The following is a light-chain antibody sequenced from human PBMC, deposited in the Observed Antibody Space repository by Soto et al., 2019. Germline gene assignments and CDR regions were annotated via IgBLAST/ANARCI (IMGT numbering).Light chain of an antibody. V-gene: IGKV1-6*01. CDR2: AAS. Sequence: ALPMNPSPSPPSASVGDKDTITFRASQDIRNDLGWYQQKPGKAPKLLIYAASSLQSEVPSRFSGSGSGTDFTLTISSLQPEDFATYYCLQDHGFPLTFGGGTKVDIK. CDR1: QDIRND. CDR3: LQDHGFPLT. J-gene: IGKJ4*01.